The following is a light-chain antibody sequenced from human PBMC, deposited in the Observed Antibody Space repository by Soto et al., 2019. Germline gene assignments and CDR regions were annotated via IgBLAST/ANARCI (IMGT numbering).Light chain of an antibody. CDR1: SSDVGGYNY. V-gene: IGLV2-14*01. CDR3: SSYTSSSTLEV. CDR2: EVS. J-gene: IGLJ1*01. Sequence: QSVLTQPASVSASPGQSITISCTGTSSDVGGYNYVSWYQQHPGKAPKLMIYEVSNRPSGVSNRFSGSKSGNTASLTISRLHAEDEADYYCSSYTSSSTLEVFGTGTKVTVL.